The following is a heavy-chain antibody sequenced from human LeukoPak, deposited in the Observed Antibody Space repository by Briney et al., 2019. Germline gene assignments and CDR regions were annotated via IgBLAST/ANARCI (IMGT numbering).Heavy chain of an antibody. D-gene: IGHD2-21*02. V-gene: IGHV3-21*01. J-gene: IGHJ6*02. CDR2: ISSSSSYI. Sequence: GGSLRLSCAASGFTFSSYGMHWVRQAPGKGLEWVSSISSSSSYIYYADSVKGRFTISRDNAKNSLYLQMNSLRAEDTAVYYCARGSVVTAIPGYYYGMDVWGQGTTVTVSS. CDR1: GFTFSSYG. CDR3: ARGSVVTAIPGYYYGMDV.